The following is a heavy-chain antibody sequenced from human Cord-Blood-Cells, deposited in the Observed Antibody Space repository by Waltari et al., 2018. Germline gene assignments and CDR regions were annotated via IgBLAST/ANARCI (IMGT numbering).Heavy chain of an antibody. CDR1: GGSFSGYY. V-gene: IGHV4-34*01. CDR2: INHSGST. CDR3: ARGRSGYYYPDY. Sequence: QVQLQQWGAGLLKPSETLSLTCAVYGGSFSGYYWSWIRQPPGKGLEWIGEINHSGSTNYNPSLKSRVTISVDTSKNKFSLKLSSVTAADTAVYYCARGRSGYYYPDYWGQGTLVTVSS. D-gene: IGHD3-3*01. J-gene: IGHJ4*02.